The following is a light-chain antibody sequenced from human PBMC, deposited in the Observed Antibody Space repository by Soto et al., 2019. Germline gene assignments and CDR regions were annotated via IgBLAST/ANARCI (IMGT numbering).Light chain of an antibody. Sequence: EIVFSQSPDTLSLSPGERATLSCRASQTFSNSFLSWFQQIPGQAPRLLIYGASMRATGIPDRFSGSGSGTDFTLTISRLEPEDFAVYYCQQCGSSSTFGQGTRLEIK. V-gene: IGKV3-20*01. CDR2: GAS. CDR1: QTFSNSF. J-gene: IGKJ5*01. CDR3: QQCGSSST.